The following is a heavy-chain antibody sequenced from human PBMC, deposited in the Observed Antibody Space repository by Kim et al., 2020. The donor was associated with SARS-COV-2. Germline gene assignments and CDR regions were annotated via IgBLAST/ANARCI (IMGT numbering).Heavy chain of an antibody. V-gene: IGHV4-39*01. D-gene: IGHD3-10*01. J-gene: IGHJ4*02. Sequence: LKSRVTTSADTSKNQFSLKLSSVTATDTAVYYCARSYGSGTYYLTYYSDYWGQGTLVTVSS. CDR3: ARSYGSGTYYLTYYSDY.